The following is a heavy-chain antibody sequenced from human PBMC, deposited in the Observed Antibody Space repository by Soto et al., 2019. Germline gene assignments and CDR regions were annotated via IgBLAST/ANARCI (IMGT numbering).Heavy chain of an antibody. Sequence: GGSLRLSCADSGFRFSSYSMSWIRQTPGKGLEWVAAITATGDRTYYADSVTGRFTISRDNSKKTHYLQMTSLRAEDTAMYYCATMNGYFEYWGQGTPVTVSS. V-gene: IGHV3-23*01. CDR1: GFRFSSYS. D-gene: IGHD3-22*01. J-gene: IGHJ4*02. CDR3: ATMNGYFEY. CDR2: ITATGDRT.